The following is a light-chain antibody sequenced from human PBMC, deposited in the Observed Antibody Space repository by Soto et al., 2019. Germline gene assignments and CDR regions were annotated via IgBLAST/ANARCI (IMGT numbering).Light chain of an antibody. Sequence: VLSQPPSTSGTPGQRVTISCSGSSSNIGSNTVNWYQQLPGTAPKLLIYSNNQRPSGVPDRFSGSKSGTSASLAISGLQSEDEADFYCAAWDDSLNGYVFGTGTKVTVL. CDR3: AAWDDSLNGYV. CDR1: SSNIGSNT. J-gene: IGLJ1*01. CDR2: SNN. V-gene: IGLV1-44*01.